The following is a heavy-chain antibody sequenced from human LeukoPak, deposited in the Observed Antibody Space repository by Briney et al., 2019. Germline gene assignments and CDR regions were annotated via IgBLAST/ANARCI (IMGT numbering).Heavy chain of an antibody. CDR2: IYTGGAT. CDR3: ARNSAFDL. CDR1: GFTVSSNY. D-gene: IGHD1-1*01. Sequence: GGSLRLSCAASGFTVSSNYMSWVRQAPGKGLEWVSIIYTGGATYYADSVKGRFTISRDTSKNTLYLQMNSLRVEDTAVYYCARNSAFDLWGQGTLVTVSS. V-gene: IGHV3-53*01. J-gene: IGHJ4*02.